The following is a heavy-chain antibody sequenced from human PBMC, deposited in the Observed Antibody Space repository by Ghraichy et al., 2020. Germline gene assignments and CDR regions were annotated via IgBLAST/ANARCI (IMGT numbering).Heavy chain of an antibody. CDR3: ARDPLLYVDRGGFFDV. V-gene: IGHV3-74*01. CDR2: INSDGSST. Sequence: SRINSDGSSTRYADSVKGRFTISRDNAKNTLYLQMNSLRAEETAVYYCARDPLLYVDRGGFFDVCGQGTMVTVFS. J-gene: IGHJ3*01. D-gene: IGHD3-9*01.